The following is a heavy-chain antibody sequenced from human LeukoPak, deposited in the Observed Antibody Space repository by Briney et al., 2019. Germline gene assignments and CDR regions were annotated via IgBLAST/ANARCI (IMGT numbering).Heavy chain of an antibody. CDR3: ARDLGYSSSSAY. V-gene: IGHV1-69*13. CDR2: IIPIFGTA. CDR1: GGTFSSYA. J-gene: IGHJ4*02. D-gene: IGHD6-6*01. Sequence: SVKVSCKASGGTFSSYAISWVRQAPGQGLEWMGGIIPIFGTANYAQKFQGRVTITADESTSTAYMELSSLRSDDTAVYYCARDLGYSSSSAYWGQGTLVTVSS.